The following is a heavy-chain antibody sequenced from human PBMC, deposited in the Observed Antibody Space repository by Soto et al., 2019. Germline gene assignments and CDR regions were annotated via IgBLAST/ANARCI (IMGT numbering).Heavy chain of an antibody. CDR2: IYESGYT. Sequence: SETLSLTCTVSGASVSSGAYYWGWVRQRPGRGLEWIGYIYESGYTYYNTSLKSRLTISLDRSNNQSSLGLTSVTAADTAVYYCVRALRHTAMVYLWFDHWGQGILVTVSS. CDR3: VRALRHTAMVYLWFDH. CDR1: GASVSSGAYY. V-gene: IGHV4-31*03. D-gene: IGHD5-18*01. J-gene: IGHJ5*02.